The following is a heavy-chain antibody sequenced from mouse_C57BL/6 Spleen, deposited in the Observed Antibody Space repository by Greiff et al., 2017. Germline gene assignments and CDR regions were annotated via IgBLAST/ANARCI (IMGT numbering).Heavy chain of an antibody. D-gene: IGHD1-1*01. J-gene: IGHJ3*01. CDR1: GFTFSSYA. Sequence: EVKVVESGEGLVKPGGSLKLSCAASGFTFSSYAMSWVRQTPEKRLEWVAYISSGGDYIYYADTVKGRFTISRDNARNTLYLQMSSLKSEDTAMYYCTTGDYYGSSQAWFAYWGQGTLVTVSA. CDR3: TTGDYYGSSQAWFAY. CDR2: ISSGGDYI. V-gene: IGHV5-9-1*02.